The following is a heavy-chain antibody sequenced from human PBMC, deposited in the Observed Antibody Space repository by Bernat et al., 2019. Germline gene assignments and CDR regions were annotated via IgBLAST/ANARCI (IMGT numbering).Heavy chain of an antibody. CDR1: GDSISSSGYY. J-gene: IGHJ1*01. V-gene: IGHV4-39*01. Sequence: QLQLQESGPGLVKPWETLSLTCTVSGDSISSSGYYWGWIRQPPRKGLEWVATIFRSGSTFYNPSLKSRATISVDTSKNQFALRLGYVTAADTAVYYCAIHYMDITAPDRFQYWGHGTLVSVS. CDR2: IFRSGST. D-gene: IGHD2-21*02. CDR3: AIHYMDITAPDRFQY.